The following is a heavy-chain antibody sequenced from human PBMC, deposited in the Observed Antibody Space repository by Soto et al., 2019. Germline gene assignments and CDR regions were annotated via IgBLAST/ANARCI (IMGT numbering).Heavy chain of an antibody. CDR2: VYHTGNA. CDR3: ASRPFYYYGLDV. V-gene: IGHV4-30-2*01. Sequence: PSETLCLTCTVSGGSITTAGYSWSWIRQPPGKALEWIGYVYHTGNAYPKPSLKSRVTISLDRSKNQFSLKMTSVTAADTALYYCASRPFYYYGLDVWGQGTTVTVSS. J-gene: IGHJ6*02. CDR1: GGSITTAGYS.